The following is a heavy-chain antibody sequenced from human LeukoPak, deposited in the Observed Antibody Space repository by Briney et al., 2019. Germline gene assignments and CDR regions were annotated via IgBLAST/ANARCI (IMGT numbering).Heavy chain of an antibody. CDR3: ARVWGYSPADY. Sequence: PGGSLRLSCAASGFTVSSNYMSWVRQAPGKGLEWVSVIYSGGSTYYAGSVKGRFTMSRDNAKNSLYLQMNSLRAEDTAVYYCARVWGYSPADYWGQGTLVTVSS. J-gene: IGHJ4*02. D-gene: IGHD6-13*01. V-gene: IGHV3-53*01. CDR1: GFTVSSNY. CDR2: IYSGGST.